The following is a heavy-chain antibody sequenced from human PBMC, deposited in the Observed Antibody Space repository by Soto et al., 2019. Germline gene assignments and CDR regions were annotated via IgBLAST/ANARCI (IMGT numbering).Heavy chain of an antibody. J-gene: IGHJ6*03. V-gene: IGHV4-31*03. Sequence: SETLCLTCTVSGGSISSGGYCWSWIRQHPGKGLEWIGYIYYSGSTYYNPSLKSRVTISVDTSKNQFSLKLSSVTAADTAVYYCARVRGRTYSKITTNYYMDVWGKGTTVTVS. CDR1: GGSISSGGYC. CDR3: ARVRGRTYSKITTNYYMDV. D-gene: IGHD4-4*01. CDR2: IYYSGST.